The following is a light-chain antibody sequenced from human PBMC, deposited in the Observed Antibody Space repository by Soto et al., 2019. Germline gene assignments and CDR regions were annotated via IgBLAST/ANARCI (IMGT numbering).Light chain of an antibody. CDR1: QDISNY. J-gene: IGKJ4*01. Sequence: DIQMTQSPSSLSASVGDRVTITCQARQDISNYLNWYQQKPGKAPKLLIYSASNLETGVPSRFSGSGSGTDFTFTISSLQAEDFATYYCKQYDNLPPKVTFGGGTKVEIK. CDR3: KQYDNLPPKVT. CDR2: SAS. V-gene: IGKV1-33*01.